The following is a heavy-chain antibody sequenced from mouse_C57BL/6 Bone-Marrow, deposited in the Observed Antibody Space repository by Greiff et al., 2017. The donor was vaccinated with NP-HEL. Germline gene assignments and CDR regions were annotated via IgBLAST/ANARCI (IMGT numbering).Heavy chain of an antibody. V-gene: IGHV5-15*01. Sequence: EVKVVESGGGLVQPGGSLKLSCAASGFTFSDYGMAWVRQAPRKGPEWVAFISNLAYSIYYADTVTGRFTISRENAKHTLYLEMSSLRSEDTAMYYCARPDYGDAMDYWGQGTSVTVSS. J-gene: IGHJ4*01. D-gene: IGHD2-4*01. CDR3: ARPDYGDAMDY. CDR1: GFTFSDYG. CDR2: ISNLAYSI.